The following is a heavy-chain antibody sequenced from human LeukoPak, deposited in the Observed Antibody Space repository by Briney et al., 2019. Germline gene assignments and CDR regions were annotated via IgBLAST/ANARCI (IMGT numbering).Heavy chain of an antibody. Sequence: PGESLRLSCAASGFTFRDSAIHWVRQASGKGLEWIGRIRTKVSNYATAYVASVKGRFTISRDDSTNTAYLQMNRLRTEDTAVYYCAALLWFGESWFDPWGQGTLVTVSS. J-gene: IGHJ5*02. V-gene: IGHV3-73*01. CDR2: IRTKVSNYAT. CDR3: AALLWFGESWFDP. CDR1: GFTFRDSA. D-gene: IGHD3-10*01.